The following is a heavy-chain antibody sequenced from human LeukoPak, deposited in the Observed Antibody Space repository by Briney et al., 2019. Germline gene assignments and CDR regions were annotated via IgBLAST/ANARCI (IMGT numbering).Heavy chain of an antibody. Sequence: GGSLRLSCAASGFTFSSYWMSWVRQAPGKGLEWVANIKQDGSEKYYVDSVKGRFTISRDNAKNSLYLQMNSLRAEDTAVYYCVRSPYSESYYGDAFDIWGQGTMVTVSS. V-gene: IGHV3-7*01. D-gene: IGHD1-26*01. CDR2: IKQDGSEK. CDR3: VRSPYSESYYGDAFDI. CDR1: GFTFSSYW. J-gene: IGHJ3*02.